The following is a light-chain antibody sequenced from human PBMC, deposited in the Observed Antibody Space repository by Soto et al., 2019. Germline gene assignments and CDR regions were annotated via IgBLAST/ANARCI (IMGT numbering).Light chain of an antibody. CDR1: QSVSSY. CDR2: DAS. J-gene: IGKJ3*01. Sequence: EIVLTQSPATLSVSPGERATLSCRASQSVSSYLAWYQQKPGQAPRLLIYDASNRATGIPARFSGSGSGTDFTLTISSLQPEDFAVYYCQQRSNWPFTFGRGTKVDIK. CDR3: QQRSNWPFT. V-gene: IGKV3-11*01.